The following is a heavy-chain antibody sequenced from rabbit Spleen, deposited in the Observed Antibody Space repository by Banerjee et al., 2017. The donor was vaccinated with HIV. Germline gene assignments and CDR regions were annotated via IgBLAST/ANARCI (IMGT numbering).Heavy chain of an antibody. Sequence: QLVESGGGLVQPGGSLKLSCKASGFDFSTYSMSWVRQAPGKGLEWIGYIVPIFGVTYYANWVNGRFTISSHNAQNTLYLQLNSLTAADTATYFCVRDRQYGGASGTGWHYFNLWGPGTLVTVS. CDR1: GFDFSTYS. CDR2: IVPIFGVT. V-gene: IGHV1S7*01. CDR3: VRDRQYGGASGTGWHYFNL. D-gene: IGHD1-1*01. J-gene: IGHJ4*01.